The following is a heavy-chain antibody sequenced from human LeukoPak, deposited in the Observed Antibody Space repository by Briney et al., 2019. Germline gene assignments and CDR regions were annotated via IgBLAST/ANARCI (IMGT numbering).Heavy chain of an antibody. V-gene: IGHV3-21*01. D-gene: IGHD1-7*01. CDR3: ASKRKTGTTRGAFDI. CDR1: GFTFSSYS. Sequence: GGSLRLSCAASGFTFSSYSMNWVRQAPGKGLEWVSSISSSSSYIYYADSVKGRFTISRDNAKNSLYLQMNSLRAEDTAVYYCASKRKTGTTRGAFDIWGQGTMVTVSS. CDR2: ISSSSSYI. J-gene: IGHJ3*02.